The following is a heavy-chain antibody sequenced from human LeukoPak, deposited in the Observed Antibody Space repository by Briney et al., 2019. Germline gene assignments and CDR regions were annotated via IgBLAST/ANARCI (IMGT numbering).Heavy chain of an antibody. J-gene: IGHJ4*02. CDR1: GFTFSRHA. CDR2: ISNNGSRK. CDR3: ARGRAWSYFEY. Sequence: GGSLRLSCAPSGFTFSRHAMHWVRQAPGKGLEWVAIISNNGSRKYYAHSVEGRFTISRDNSKNTLYLQMDSLRAEETAVYYCARGRAWSYFEYWGQGTLVTVS. D-gene: IGHD3-3*01. V-gene: IGHV3-30*03.